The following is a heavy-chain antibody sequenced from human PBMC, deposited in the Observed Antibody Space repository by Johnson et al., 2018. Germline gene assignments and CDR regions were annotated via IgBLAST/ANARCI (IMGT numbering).Heavy chain of an antibody. CDR2: IRSKANSYAT. J-gene: IGHJ6*03. CDR3: TRHGAAADSYYYYYYMDV. CDR1: GFTFSGSA. D-gene: IGHD6-13*01. Sequence: VQLVQSGGGLVQPGGSLKLSCAASGFTFSGSAMHWVRQASGKGLEWVGRIRSKANSYATAYAASVKGRFTISRDDSKNTAYLQMNSLKTEDPAVYYCTRHGAAADSYYYYYYMDVWGKGTTVTVSS. V-gene: IGHV3-73*01.